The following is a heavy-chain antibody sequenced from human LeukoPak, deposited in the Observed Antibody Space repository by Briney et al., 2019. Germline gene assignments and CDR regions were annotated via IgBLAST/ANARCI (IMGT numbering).Heavy chain of an antibody. Sequence: SETLSLTCAVSGYSISSSNWWGWIRQPPGKGLEWIGYIYYSGSTYYNPSLKSRVTMSVDTSKNQFSLKLSSVTAVDTAVYYCARDYYCSGGSCYSFPGAFDIWGQGTMVTVSS. CDR2: IYYSGST. J-gene: IGHJ3*02. V-gene: IGHV4-28*03. CDR1: GYSISSSNW. D-gene: IGHD2-15*01. CDR3: ARDYYCSGGSCYSFPGAFDI.